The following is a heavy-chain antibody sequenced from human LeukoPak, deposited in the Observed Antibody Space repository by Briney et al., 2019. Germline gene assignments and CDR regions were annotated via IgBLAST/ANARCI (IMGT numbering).Heavy chain of an antibody. V-gene: IGHV4-61*02. CDR1: GGSISSGSYY. J-gene: IGHJ6*03. CDR2: IYTSGST. CDR3: ARVYYDFWSGYPYYYYYYMDV. Sequence: SQTLSLTCTVSGGSISSGSYYWSWIRQPGGEGLEWIGRIYTSGSTNYNPSLKSRVTISVHTSKNPFSLKLSSVPAADTAVYYCARVYYDFWSGYPYYYYYYMDVWGKGTTVTVSS. D-gene: IGHD3-3*01.